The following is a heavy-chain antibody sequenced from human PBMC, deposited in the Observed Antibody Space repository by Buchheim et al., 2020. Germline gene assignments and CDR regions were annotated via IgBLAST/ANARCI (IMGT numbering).Heavy chain of an antibody. Sequence: EVQLVESGGGLVQPGGSLRLSCAASGFTVSSNYMSWVRQAPGKGLEWVSVIYSGGSTSYADSVTGRFTISRANSKNTLYLPMNSLRAEDTAVYYCARGSVLHSFDYWGQGTL. V-gene: IGHV3-66*01. CDR1: GFTVSSNY. CDR3: ARGSVLHSFDY. J-gene: IGHJ4*02. CDR2: IYSGGST. D-gene: IGHD4/OR15-4a*01.